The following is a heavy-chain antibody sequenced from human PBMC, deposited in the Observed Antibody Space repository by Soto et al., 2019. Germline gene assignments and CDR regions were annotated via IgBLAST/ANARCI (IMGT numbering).Heavy chain of an antibody. V-gene: IGHV1-2*02. J-gene: IGHJ6*02. Sequence: QVQLVQSGAEVKKPGASVKVSCKASGYTFSGYYMHWVRQAPGQGLEWMGWINPNSGGTNYAQKFQGRVTMTRDTSINTAYMELSSLRSDDTAVYYCARPPDLGTAESYYSMDVWGQGTTVTVSS. D-gene: IGHD6-13*01. CDR3: ARPPDLGTAESYYSMDV. CDR1: GYTFSGYY. CDR2: INPNSGGT.